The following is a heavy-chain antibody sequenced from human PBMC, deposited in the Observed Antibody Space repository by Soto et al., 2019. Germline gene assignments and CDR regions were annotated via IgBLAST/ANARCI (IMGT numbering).Heavy chain of an antibody. CDR1: GFTFSSYA. J-gene: IGHJ3*02. D-gene: IGHD1-26*01. CDR3: AKDRGRRWLLDAFDI. CDR2: ISGSGGST. V-gene: IGHV3-23*01. Sequence: GGSLRLSCAASGFTFSSYAMSWVRQAPGKGLEWVSAISGSGGSTYYADSVKGRFTISRDNSKNPLYLQMNSLRAEDTAGYYCAKDRGRRWLLDAFDIWGQGTMVTVSS.